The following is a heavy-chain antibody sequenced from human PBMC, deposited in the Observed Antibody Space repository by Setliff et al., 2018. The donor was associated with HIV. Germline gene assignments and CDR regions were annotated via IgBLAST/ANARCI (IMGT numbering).Heavy chain of an antibody. Sequence: SETLSLTCSVSGGSIKTAVYYWSWIRQTAGKGLEWIGRLYSGGTTNYNPSLKSRLTMSVDTSNNKLSLKLNSVTAADTAVYYCARDRDRRDSTFVRFDYWGQGILVTVSS. CDR1: GGSIKTAVYY. J-gene: IGHJ4*02. CDR3: ARDRDRRDSTFVRFDY. CDR2: LYSGGTT. D-gene: IGHD2-2*01. V-gene: IGHV4-4*07.